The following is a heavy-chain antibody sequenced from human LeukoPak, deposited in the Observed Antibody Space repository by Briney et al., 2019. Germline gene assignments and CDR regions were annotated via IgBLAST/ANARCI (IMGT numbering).Heavy chain of an antibody. V-gene: IGHV1-2*02. CDR1: GYTFIGYY. D-gene: IGHD6-13*01. CDR2: INPNSGGT. Sequence: ASVKVSCKASGYTFIGYYMHWVRQAPGQGLEWMGWINPNSGGTNYAQKFQGRVTMTRDTSISTAYMELSRLRSDDTAVYYCARGGSSSWYRDYYYMDVWGKGTTVTISS. CDR3: ARGGSSSWYRDYYYMDV. J-gene: IGHJ6*03.